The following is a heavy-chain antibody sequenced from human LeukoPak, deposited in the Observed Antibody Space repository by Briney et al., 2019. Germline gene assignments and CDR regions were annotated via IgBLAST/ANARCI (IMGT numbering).Heavy chain of an antibody. CDR1: GYTFTSYY. J-gene: IGHJ4*02. CDR3: ARLNPGYSGYENLSGHFDY. CDR2: INPSGGST. D-gene: IGHD5-12*01. Sequence: ASVKVSCKASGYTFTSYYTHWVRQAPGQGLEWMGIINPSGGSTSYAQKFQGRVTMTRDTSTSTVYMELSSLRSEDTAVYYCARLNPGYSGYENLSGHFDYWGQGTLVTVSS. V-gene: IGHV1-46*01.